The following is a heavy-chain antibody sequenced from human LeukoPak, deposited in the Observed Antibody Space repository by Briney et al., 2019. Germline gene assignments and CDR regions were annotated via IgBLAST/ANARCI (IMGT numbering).Heavy chain of an antibody. Sequence: PSETLSLTCTVSGDFISSGFHWGWIRQPPGKGLEWIGSIYHSGGTFYNPSLKSRVTISVDTSENQLSLKLRSVTAADTAVYYCARTPIGGGYDIDYWGQGTLVTVSS. J-gene: IGHJ4*02. CDR2: IYHSGGT. D-gene: IGHD3-10*01. CDR1: GDFISSGFH. CDR3: ARTPIGGGYDIDY. V-gene: IGHV4-38-2*02.